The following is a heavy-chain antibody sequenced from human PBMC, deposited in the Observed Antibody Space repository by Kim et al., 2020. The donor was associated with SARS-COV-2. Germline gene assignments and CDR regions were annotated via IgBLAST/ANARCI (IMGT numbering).Heavy chain of an antibody. CDR2: IYYSGST. CDR1: GGSISSSSYY. D-gene: IGHD2-15*01. J-gene: IGHJ3*02. V-gene: IGHV4-39*01. CDR3: ARNGGYCSGGRCYSLNAFDI. Sequence: SETLSLTCTVSGGSISSSSYYWGWIRQPPGKGLEWIGSIYYSGSTYYNPSLKSRVTISVDTSKNQFSLKLSSVTAADTAVYYCARNGGYCSGGRCYSLNAFDIWGQGTMVTVSS.